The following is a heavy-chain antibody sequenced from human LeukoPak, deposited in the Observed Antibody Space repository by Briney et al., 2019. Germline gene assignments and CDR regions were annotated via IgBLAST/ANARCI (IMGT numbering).Heavy chain of an antibody. CDR3: AVYGGDWQFLS. V-gene: IGHV4-34*01. Sequence: PSETLSLTCAVYNGFDSYYFMLVRQPPGKGLEWIGEITYKRSANYNSSLMSRATISIDVSQRQFSLKLTSVTTADTATYYCAVYGGDWQFLSWGQGTPVTVS. CDR2: ITYKRSA. J-gene: IGHJ5*02. CDR1: NGFDSYYF. D-gene: IGHD2-21*02.